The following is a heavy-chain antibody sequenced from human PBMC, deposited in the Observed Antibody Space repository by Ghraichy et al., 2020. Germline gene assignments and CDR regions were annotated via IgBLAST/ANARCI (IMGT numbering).Heavy chain of an antibody. CDR1: GFTFSSRW. CDR3: VRDYNWSYDY. D-gene: IGHD1-26*01. CDR2: IKEDGSET. J-gene: IGHJ4*02. V-gene: IGHV3-7*03. Sequence: GGYLRLSCTASGFTFSSRWMAWLRQPPGKGLEWVANIKEDGSETYCVDSVKGRFTISRDNAKNSLYLQMNGLRAEDTAVYYCVRDYNWSYDYWGLGTLVIVSS.